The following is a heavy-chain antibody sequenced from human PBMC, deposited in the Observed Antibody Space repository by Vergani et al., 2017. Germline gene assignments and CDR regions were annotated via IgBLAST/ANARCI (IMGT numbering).Heavy chain of an antibody. Sequence: VQLVESGGGLVKPGGSLRLSCAASGFTFSSYSMNWVRQAPGKGLEWVSSISSSSSYIYYADSVKGRFTISRDHAKNSLYLQMNSLRAEDTAVYYCARGGGYCSGGSCLHYMDVWGKGTTVTVSS. D-gene: IGHD2-15*01. J-gene: IGHJ6*03. CDR3: ARGGGYCSGGSCLHYMDV. CDR2: ISSSSSYI. CDR1: GFTFSSYS. V-gene: IGHV3-21*01.